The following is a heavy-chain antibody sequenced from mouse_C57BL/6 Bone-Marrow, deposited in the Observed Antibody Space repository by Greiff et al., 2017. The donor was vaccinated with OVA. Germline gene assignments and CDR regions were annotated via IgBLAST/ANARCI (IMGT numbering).Heavy chain of an antibody. V-gene: IGHV14-4*01. CDR2: IDPENGDT. J-gene: IGHJ2*01. Sequence: EVKLKQSGAELVRPGASVKLSCTASGFNIKDDYMHWVKERPEQGLEWIGWIDPENGDTEYASKFQGRATITADTSSKTVYLQLSSLTSEDTAVYYCTTYRYWGQGTTLTVSS. CDR3: TTYRY. CDR1: GFNIKDDY.